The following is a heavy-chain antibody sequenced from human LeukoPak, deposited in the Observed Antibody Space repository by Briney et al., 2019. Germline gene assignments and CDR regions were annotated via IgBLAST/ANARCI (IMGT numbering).Heavy chain of an antibody. D-gene: IGHD5-18*01. V-gene: IGHV1-69*13. CDR1: GGTFNSYA. CDR2: IIPIFGTT. CDR3: ARGDSYGYQYRFVY. J-gene: IGHJ4*02. Sequence: GASVKVSCKASGGTFNSYAISWVRQAPGQGLEWMGGIIPIFGTTNYAQKFQGRVTITADESTSTAYMELSSLRSEDTAVYYCARGDSYGYQYRFVYWGQGTLVTVSS.